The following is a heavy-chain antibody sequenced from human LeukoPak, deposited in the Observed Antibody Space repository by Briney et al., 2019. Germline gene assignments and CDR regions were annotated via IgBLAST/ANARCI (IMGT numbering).Heavy chain of an antibody. CDR1: GGSFSGYY. CDR2: INHRGST. Sequence: SETLSLTCAVYGGSFSGYYWSWIRQPPEKGLEWIGEINHRGSTNYNPSLKSRVTISIDTSKNQFSLKLSSMTAADTAVYYCARRKRYSSSWWDDAFDIWGQGTMVTVSS. CDR3: ARRKRYSSSWWDDAFDI. V-gene: IGHV4-34*01. J-gene: IGHJ3*02. D-gene: IGHD6-13*01.